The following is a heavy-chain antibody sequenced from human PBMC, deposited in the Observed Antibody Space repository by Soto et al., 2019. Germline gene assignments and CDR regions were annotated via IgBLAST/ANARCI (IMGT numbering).Heavy chain of an antibody. D-gene: IGHD6-19*01. Sequence: SETLSLTCSVSGASVSSGSFYWSWIRQPPGKGLEWIGFIYNNETFNYNPSLKSRVTLSVDTSKHQFSLKLSSVTAADTAVYYCARVPLRYSSSHNFDSWGQGALVTVSS. J-gene: IGHJ4*02. CDR3: ARVPLRYSSSHNFDS. V-gene: IGHV4-61*01. CDR2: IYNNETF. CDR1: GASVSSGSFY.